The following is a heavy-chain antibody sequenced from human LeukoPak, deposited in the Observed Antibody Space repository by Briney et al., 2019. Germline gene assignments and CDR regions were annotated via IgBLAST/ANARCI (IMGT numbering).Heavy chain of an antibody. Sequence: SETLSLTCTVSGGSISSCYWTWIRRPAGKGLEWIGRIYPSGSTNYNPSLKSRVTMSVDTSKNQFSLKLSSVTAADTAVYYCARENSGSYREFDYWGQGTLVTVSS. CDR1: GGSISSCY. J-gene: IGHJ4*02. CDR3: ARENSGSYREFDY. V-gene: IGHV4-4*07. CDR2: IYPSGST. D-gene: IGHD1-26*01.